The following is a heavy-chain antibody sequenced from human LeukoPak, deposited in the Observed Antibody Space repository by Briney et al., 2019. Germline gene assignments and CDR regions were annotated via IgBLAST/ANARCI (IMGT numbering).Heavy chain of an antibody. Sequence: PSETLSLTCAVSGYSISSGYYWDWIRQPPGKGLEWIGSKHRGGSTYYNPSLESRVTISIDTSMNQFSLRLSSVTAADTTDTAVYYCARSWNFGRAVEAFDIWGQGIMVTVSS. J-gene: IGHJ3*02. CDR1: GYSISSGYY. V-gene: IGHV4-38-2*01. D-gene: IGHD1-1*01. CDR2: KHRGGST. CDR3: ARSWNFGRAVEAFDI.